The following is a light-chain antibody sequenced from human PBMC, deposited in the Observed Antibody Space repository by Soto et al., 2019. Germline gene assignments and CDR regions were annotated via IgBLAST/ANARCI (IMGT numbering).Light chain of an antibody. CDR1: QSVSSIY. CDR3: QQYGSSPIT. CDR2: ATS. J-gene: IGKJ5*01. Sequence: IVLTQSPGTLSLSPGERANLSCRASQSVSSIYLAWYQQKPGQAPSLLIYATSSRATGIPDRFSGSGSGTDFSLTISRLEPEDFAVYYCQQYGSSPITFGQGTRLEI. V-gene: IGKV3-20*01.